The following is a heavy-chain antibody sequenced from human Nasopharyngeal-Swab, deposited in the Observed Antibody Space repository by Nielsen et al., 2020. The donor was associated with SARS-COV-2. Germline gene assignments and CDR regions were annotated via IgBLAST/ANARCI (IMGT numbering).Heavy chain of an antibody. V-gene: IGHV3-9*01. Sequence: SLKISCAASGFPFDDYAIHWVRQAPGKGLEWVSSVTWNSGSKDYADSVKGRITISRDNAKNSVYLQMNSLRPEDTALYYCAKVAYGFGYYLDYWGQGTLVTVSS. CDR2: VTWNSGSK. D-gene: IGHD2-21*02. CDR1: GFPFDDYA. J-gene: IGHJ4*02. CDR3: AKVAYGFGYYLDY.